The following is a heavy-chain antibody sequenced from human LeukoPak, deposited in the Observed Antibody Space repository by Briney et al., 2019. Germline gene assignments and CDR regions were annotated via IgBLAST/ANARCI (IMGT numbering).Heavy chain of an antibody. J-gene: IGHJ4*02. D-gene: IGHD6-6*01. CDR1: GFTFSSYA. CDR2: ISGSGGST. CDR3: AKGQSSSSSSSHYFDY. Sequence: GGSLGLSCAASGFTFSSYAMSWVRQAPGKGLEWVSAISGSGGSTYYADSVKGRFTISRDNSKNTLYLQTNSLRAEDTAVYYCAKGQSSSSSSSHYFDYWGQGTLATVSS. V-gene: IGHV3-23*01.